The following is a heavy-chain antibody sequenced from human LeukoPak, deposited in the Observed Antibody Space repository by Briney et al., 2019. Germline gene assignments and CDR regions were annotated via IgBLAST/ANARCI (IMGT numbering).Heavy chain of an antibody. CDR3: AKNPYEYYFDY. CDR1: GYTLTGCY. D-gene: IGHD5-12*01. J-gene: IGHJ4*02. V-gene: IGHV1-2*02. Sequence: GASVKVSCKASGYTLTGCYMHWLRQAPGQGLEWMGWINPNSGDTNYAQKFQGRVTMTRDTSISTAYMELSRLTSDDTAVYHCAKNPYEYYFDYWGQGTLVTVSS. CDR2: INPNSGDT.